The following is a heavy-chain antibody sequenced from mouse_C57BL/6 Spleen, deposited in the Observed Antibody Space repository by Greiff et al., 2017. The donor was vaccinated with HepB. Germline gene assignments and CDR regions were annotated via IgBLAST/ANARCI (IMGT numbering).Heavy chain of an antibody. D-gene: IGHD1-1*01. V-gene: IGHV1-64*01. CDR2: IHPNSGST. J-gene: IGHJ2*01. CDR3: ARDYGSSYCFDY. Sequence: QVQLQQSGAELVKPGASVKLSCKASGYTFTSYWMHWVKQRPGQGLEWIGMIHPNSGSTNYNEKFKSKATLTVDKSSSTAYMQLSSLTSEDSAVYYCARDYGSSYCFDYWGQGTTLTVSS. CDR1: GYTFTSYW.